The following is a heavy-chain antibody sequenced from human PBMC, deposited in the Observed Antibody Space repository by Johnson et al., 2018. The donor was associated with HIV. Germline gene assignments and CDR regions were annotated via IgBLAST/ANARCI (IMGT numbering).Heavy chain of an antibody. J-gene: IGHJ3*01. Sequence: VQLVESGGGVVKPGRSLRLSCAASGFTFSSYAMHWVRQAPGKGLEWVAVISYDGSNKYYADSVKGRFTISRDNFKNTLYLQMDSLRPEDTAVYYCAKETRDSRSAFDVWGQGTLVTVSS. CDR3: AKETRDSRSAFDV. D-gene: IGHD4-11*01. V-gene: IGHV3-30-3*01. CDR2: ISYDGSNK. CDR1: GFTFSSYA.